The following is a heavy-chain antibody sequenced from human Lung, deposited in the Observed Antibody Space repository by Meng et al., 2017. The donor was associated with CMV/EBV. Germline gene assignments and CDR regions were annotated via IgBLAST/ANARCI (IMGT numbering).Heavy chain of an antibody. D-gene: IGHD1-1*01. CDR3: VRDWKYS. CDR2: ISETSSYI. CDR1: GFTFNSYA. V-gene: IGHV3-21*01. J-gene: IGHJ4*02. Sequence: GEXLKISCAASGFTFNSYAMNWVRQAPGKGLEWVSYISETSSYIYYADSVKGRFTISRDNANNSLYLQMSSLRAEDTARYYCVRDWKYSSGQGTLVTVSS.